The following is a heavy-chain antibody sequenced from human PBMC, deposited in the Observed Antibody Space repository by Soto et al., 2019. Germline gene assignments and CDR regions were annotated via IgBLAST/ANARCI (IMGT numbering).Heavy chain of an antibody. Sequence: SETLSLTCTVSGGSISRYYWSWIRQPPGKGLEWIGYLYNAGSTIYNPSLKSRVTISVDMSQNQFSLNLNSVTAADTAVYYCARGGTGYCISTSCSSPPPLDPWGQGTLVTVSS. D-gene: IGHD2-2*01. CDR2: LYNAGST. J-gene: IGHJ5*02. CDR3: ARGGTGYCISTSCSSPPPLDP. V-gene: IGHV4-59*01. CDR1: GGSISRYY.